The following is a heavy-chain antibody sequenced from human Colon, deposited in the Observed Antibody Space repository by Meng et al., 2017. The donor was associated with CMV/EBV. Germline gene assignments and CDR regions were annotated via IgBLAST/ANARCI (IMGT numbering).Heavy chain of an antibody. CDR1: GYTFTGYY. Sequence: QVQLEQSEAEVTRPGAYVKDSYKALGYTFTGYYMHWVRQASGQGLEWMGWINPNSGGTNYAQKFQGRVTMTRATSISTAYMELSRLRSDDTAVYYCATVSSGYYLYFQHWGQGTLVTVSS. V-gene: IGHV1-2*02. CDR2: INPNSGGT. CDR3: ATVSSGYYLYFQH. J-gene: IGHJ1*01. D-gene: IGHD3-22*01.